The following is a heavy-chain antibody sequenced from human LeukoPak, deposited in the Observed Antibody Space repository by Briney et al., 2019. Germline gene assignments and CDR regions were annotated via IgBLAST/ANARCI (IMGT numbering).Heavy chain of an antibody. V-gene: IGHV1-2*02. Sequence: WASVKVSCKASGYTFTGYYMHWVRQAPGQGLEWMGWINPNSGGTNYAQKFQGRVTMTRDTYISTAYMELSRLRSDDTAVYYCARDRGPIYCSGGSCYSGFDYWGQGTLVTASS. CDR2: INPNSGGT. CDR3: ARDRGPIYCSGGSCYSGFDY. J-gene: IGHJ4*02. D-gene: IGHD2-15*01. CDR1: GYTFTGYY.